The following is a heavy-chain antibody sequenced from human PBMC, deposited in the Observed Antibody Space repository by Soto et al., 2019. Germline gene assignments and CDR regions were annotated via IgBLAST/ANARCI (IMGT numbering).Heavy chain of an antibody. CDR3: AKTITTYSGDSCGRGALVDY. CDR1: GFTFSTYG. V-gene: IGHV3-30*18. D-gene: IGHD3-22*01. Sequence: QVQLVESGGGVVQPGRSLRLSCAASGFTFSTYGMHWVRQPPGKGLEWVAVISSDGKSEHYADPVKGRFSISRDNSKNTLSLQMNSLRVEDTAVYYCAKTITTYSGDSCGRGALVDYWGQGTLVTVSS. J-gene: IGHJ4*02. CDR2: ISSDGKSE.